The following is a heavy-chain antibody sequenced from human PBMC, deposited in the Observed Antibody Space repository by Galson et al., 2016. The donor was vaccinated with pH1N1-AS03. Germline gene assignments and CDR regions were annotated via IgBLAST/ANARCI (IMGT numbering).Heavy chain of an antibody. D-gene: IGHD5-24*01. CDR3: ARTPAEMATISFDY. Sequence: SVKVSCKASGYTFTNYFMHWVRQAPGQGLEWMGVINPSGGTTSYAQKFQGRVTMTRDTSTSTVYMELSRLRSADTAVYYCARTPAEMATISFDYWGQGTLVTVSS. CDR2: INPSGGTT. CDR1: GYTFTNYF. V-gene: IGHV1-46*01. J-gene: IGHJ4*02.